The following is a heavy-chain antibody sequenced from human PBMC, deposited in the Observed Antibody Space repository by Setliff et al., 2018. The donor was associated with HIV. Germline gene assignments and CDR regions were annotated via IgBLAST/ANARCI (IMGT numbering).Heavy chain of an antibody. D-gene: IGHD3-22*01. CDR3: ASPTAPYDSSGLLGN. J-gene: IGHJ4*02. CDR1: GGTFSSYD. CDR2: IIPLFGTA. Sequence: GASVKVSCKASGGTFSSYDISWVRQAPGQGLEWMGRIIPLFGTANYAQKFQGRVTITADKPTNTAYMEVNSLRSEDTAVYYCASPTAPYDSSGLLGNWGQGTLVTVSS. V-gene: IGHV1-69*06.